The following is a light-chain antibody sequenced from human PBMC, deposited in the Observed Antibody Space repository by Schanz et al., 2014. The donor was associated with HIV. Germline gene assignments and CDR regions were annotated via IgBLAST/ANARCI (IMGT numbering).Light chain of an antibody. CDR2: NNN. CDR3: AAWDDRLKGFV. V-gene: IGLV1-44*01. J-gene: IGLJ1*01. CDR1: SSNIGGNR. Sequence: QSVLTQPPSASGAPGQRVTISCSGSSSNIGGNRVNWYQQLPGTAPTPLIYNNNERPSGVPDRFSGSKSGTSASLAISGLQSKDEADYYCAAWDDRLKGFVFGTGTKLTVL.